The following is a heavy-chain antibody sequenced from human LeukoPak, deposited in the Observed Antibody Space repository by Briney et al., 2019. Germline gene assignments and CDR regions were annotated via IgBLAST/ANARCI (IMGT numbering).Heavy chain of an antibody. Sequence: SETLSLTCTVSGGSISSYYWSWIRQPPGKGLEWIGEINHSGSTNYNPSLKSRVTISVDTSKNQFSLKLSSVTAADTAVYYCARSRYLEWLYYYYGMDVWGQGTTVTVSS. V-gene: IGHV4-34*01. CDR1: GGSISSYY. D-gene: IGHD3-3*01. J-gene: IGHJ6*02. CDR3: ARSRYLEWLYYYYGMDV. CDR2: INHSGST.